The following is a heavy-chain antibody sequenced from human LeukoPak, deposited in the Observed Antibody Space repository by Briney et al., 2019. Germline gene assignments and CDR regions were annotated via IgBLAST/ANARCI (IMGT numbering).Heavy chain of an antibody. V-gene: IGHV1-69*05. CDR1: GGTFSSYA. CDR3: ARRYYDILTGYYPSFDY. CDR2: IIPIFGTA. Sequence: ASVKVSCKASGGTFSSYAISWVRQAPGQGLEWMGGIIPIFGTANYAQKFQGRVTITTDESTSTAYMELSSLRSDDTAVYYCARRYYDILTGYYPSFDYWGQGTLVTVSS. J-gene: IGHJ4*02. D-gene: IGHD3-9*01.